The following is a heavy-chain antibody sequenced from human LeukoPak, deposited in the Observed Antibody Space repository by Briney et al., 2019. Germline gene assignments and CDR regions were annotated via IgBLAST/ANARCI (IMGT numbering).Heavy chain of an antibody. D-gene: IGHD3-22*01. Sequence: GGSLRLSCAASGFTFSSYAMSWVRQAPGKGLEWVSAISGSGGSTYYADSVKGRFTISRDNSKNTLYLQMNSLRAEDTAVYYCAKLSEPSTSLHYYDSSGYYYSTIEGGYYFDYWGQGTLVTVSS. CDR1: GFTFSSYA. J-gene: IGHJ4*02. CDR2: ISGSGGST. CDR3: AKLSEPSTSLHYYDSSGYYYSTIEGGYYFDY. V-gene: IGHV3-23*01.